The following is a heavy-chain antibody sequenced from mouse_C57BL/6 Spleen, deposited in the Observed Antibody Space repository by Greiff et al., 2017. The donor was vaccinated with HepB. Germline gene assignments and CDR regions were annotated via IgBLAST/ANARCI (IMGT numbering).Heavy chain of an antibody. D-gene: IGHD2-2*01. CDR2: ISGGGGNT. CDR1: GFTFSSYT. J-gene: IGHJ4*01. V-gene: IGHV5-9*01. Sequence: EVQGVESGGGLVKPGGSLKLSCAASGFTFSSYTMSWVRQTPEKRLEWVATISGGGGNTYYPDSVKGRFTISRDNAKNTLYLQMSSLRSEDTALYYCARWLPYAMDYWGQGTSVTVSS. CDR3: ARWLPYAMDY.